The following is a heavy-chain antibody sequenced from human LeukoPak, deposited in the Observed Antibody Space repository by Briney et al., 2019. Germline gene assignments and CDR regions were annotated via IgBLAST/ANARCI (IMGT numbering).Heavy chain of an antibody. CDR1: GGSISSSSYY. CDR3: AKSTYYYDTFVNAFDF. Sequence: SETLSLTCTVSGGSISSSSYYWGWIRQPPGKGLEWIGSIYYSGSTYYNPSLRSRVTTSVDTSKNQFSLKLSSVTAADTAVYYCAKSTYYYDTFVNAFDFWGQGTVVTVSS. V-gene: IGHV4-39*07. D-gene: IGHD3-22*01. J-gene: IGHJ3*01. CDR2: IYYSGST.